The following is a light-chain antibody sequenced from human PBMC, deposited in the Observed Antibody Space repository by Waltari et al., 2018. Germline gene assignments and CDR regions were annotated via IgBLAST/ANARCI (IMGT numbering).Light chain of an antibody. V-gene: IGKV3-15*01. CDR3: QQYYNWPPAFT. CDR2: AAS. J-gene: IGKJ3*01. CDR1: QSVGSN. Sequence: EIVMTQSPATLSVSPGDRATLSCRASQSVGSNLAWYQQKPGQAPRLLIYAASTRATGIPARFSGSWSGTEFTLTISSLQSEDFAVYHCQQYYNWPPAFTFGPGTKVDIK.